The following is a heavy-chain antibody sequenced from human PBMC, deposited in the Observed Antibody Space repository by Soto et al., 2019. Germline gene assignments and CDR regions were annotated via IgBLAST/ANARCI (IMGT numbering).Heavy chain of an antibody. V-gene: IGHV3-33*01. J-gene: IGHJ4*02. Sequence: GGSLRLSCAASGFTFSSYGMHWVRQAPGKGLEWVAVIWYDGSNKYYADSVKGGFAITRDNSKNTLYLQMNSLRAEDTAVYYCGRGPGVVVAATLFDYWGQGTLVTVSS. CDR3: GRGPGVVVAATLFDY. CDR1: GFTFSSYG. CDR2: IWYDGSNK. D-gene: IGHD2-15*01.